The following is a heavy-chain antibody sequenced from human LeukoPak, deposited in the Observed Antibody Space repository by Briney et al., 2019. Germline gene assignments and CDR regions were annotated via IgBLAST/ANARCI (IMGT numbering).Heavy chain of an antibody. Sequence: GGSLRLSCAASGLIFSSYAMSWVRQAPGKGLEWVSSISGLGSDTYNADSVKGRFTISRDNSKNTLYLQMNSLRAEDTAVYYCAKGLAYNYAYQFDSWGLGTLVTVSS. J-gene: IGHJ4*02. CDR3: AKGLAYNYAYQFDS. V-gene: IGHV3-23*01. CDR2: ISGLGSDT. D-gene: IGHD5-18*01. CDR1: GLIFSSYA.